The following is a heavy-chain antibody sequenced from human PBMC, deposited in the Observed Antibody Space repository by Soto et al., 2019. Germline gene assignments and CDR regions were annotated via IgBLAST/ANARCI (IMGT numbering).Heavy chain of an antibody. J-gene: IGHJ4*02. CDR3: AKAPIGGYCSSLSCYFDC. CDR1: GFTFSTYA. D-gene: IGHD2-2*01. Sequence: GGSLRLSCAASGFTFSTYAMNWVRQAPGKGLDWVSTVSASGVSTYYADSVKGRFTISRDNSKNTLFLQMNSLRAEDTAVYYCAKAPIGGYCSSLSCYFDCWGQGSLVTVSS. CDR2: VSASGVST. V-gene: IGHV3-23*01.